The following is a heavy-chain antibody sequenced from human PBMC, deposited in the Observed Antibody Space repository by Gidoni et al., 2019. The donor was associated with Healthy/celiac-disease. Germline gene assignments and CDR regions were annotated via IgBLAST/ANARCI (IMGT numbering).Heavy chain of an antibody. Sequence: QVQLVESGGGVVQPGRSLRLSCAASGFPFSRYAMHWVRPAPGKGLEWVAVISYDGSNKYYADSVKGRFTISRDNSKNTLYLQMNSLRAEDTAVYYCARDSVWDYGDYTYYYYYMDVWGKGTTVTVSS. CDR2: ISYDGSNK. CDR3: ARDSVWDYGDYTYYYYYMDV. CDR1: GFPFSRYA. V-gene: IGHV3-30-3*01. D-gene: IGHD4-17*01. J-gene: IGHJ6*03.